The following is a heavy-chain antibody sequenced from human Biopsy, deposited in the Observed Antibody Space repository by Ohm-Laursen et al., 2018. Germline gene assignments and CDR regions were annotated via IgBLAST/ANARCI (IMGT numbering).Heavy chain of an antibody. V-gene: IGHV4-34*08. CDR2: INQAGTT. CDR3: GNEVHGRDY. CDR1: GKTFSAYQ. J-gene: IGHJ4*02. Sequence: TLSLTCAVFGKTFSAYQWSWIRQPPGKGLEWIGQINQAGTTNYNPSLKSRVSISADASKYEFFLRLTSVTAADTAVYLCGNEVHGRDYWGLGAQVTVSS. D-gene: IGHD2-15*01.